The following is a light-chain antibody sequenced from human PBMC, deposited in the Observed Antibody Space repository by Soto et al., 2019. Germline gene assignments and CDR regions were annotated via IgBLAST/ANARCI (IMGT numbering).Light chain of an antibody. J-gene: IGLJ2*01. CDR1: SSDVGSYNL. CDR3: CXYAGSSTVV. V-gene: IGLV2-23*01. CDR2: EGS. Sequence: QSVLTQPASVSGSPGQSITISCTGTSSDVGSYNLVSWYQQHPGKAPKLMIYEGSKRPSGVSNRFSGSKSGNTASLTISGXXXXXXXXXXCCXYAGSSTVVFGGGTKLTVL.